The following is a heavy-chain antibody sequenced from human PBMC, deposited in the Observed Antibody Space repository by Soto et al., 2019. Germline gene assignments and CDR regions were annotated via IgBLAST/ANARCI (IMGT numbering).Heavy chain of an antibody. Sequence: SGGSLRLSCAASGFTFSSYSMNWVRQAPGKGLEWVSSISSSSSYIYYADSVKGRFTISRDNAKNSLYLQMNSLRAEDTAVYYCARGRLGYYDSSGYHWGQGTLVTVSS. V-gene: IGHV3-21*01. CDR3: ARGRLGYYDSSGYH. CDR2: ISSSSSYI. J-gene: IGHJ4*02. D-gene: IGHD3-22*01. CDR1: GFTFSSYS.